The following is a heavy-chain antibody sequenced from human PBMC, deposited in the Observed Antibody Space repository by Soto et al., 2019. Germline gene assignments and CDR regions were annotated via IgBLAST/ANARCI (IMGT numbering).Heavy chain of an antibody. J-gene: IGHJ6*02. CDR1: GFTFSSYG. CDR2: IWYDGSNK. D-gene: IGHD6-6*01. CDR3: ARGALYSSSRYYYYGMDV. V-gene: IGHV3-33*01. Sequence: GGSLRLSCAASGFTFSSYGMHWVRQAPGKGLEWVAVIWYDGSNKYYADSVKGRFTISRDNSKNTLYLQMNSLRAEDTAVYYCARGALYSSSRYYYYGMDVWGQGTTVTVSS.